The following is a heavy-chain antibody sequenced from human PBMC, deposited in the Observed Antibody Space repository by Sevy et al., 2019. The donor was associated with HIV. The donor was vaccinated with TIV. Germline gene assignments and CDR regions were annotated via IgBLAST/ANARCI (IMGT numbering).Heavy chain of an antibody. CDR1: GFTFSTYW. CDR3: ASAPVGSGCYFPCGIDY. D-gene: IGHD3-22*01. Sequence: GGSLRLSCAASGFTFSTYWMTWVRQAPGKGLEWVANIKQDGSEKYYAESVKGRLTVSRDNTKNSLYLQLNSLRAEDTAIYYCASAPVGSGCYFPCGIDYWGRGTLVTVSS. V-gene: IGHV3-7*01. CDR2: IKQDGSEK. J-gene: IGHJ4*02.